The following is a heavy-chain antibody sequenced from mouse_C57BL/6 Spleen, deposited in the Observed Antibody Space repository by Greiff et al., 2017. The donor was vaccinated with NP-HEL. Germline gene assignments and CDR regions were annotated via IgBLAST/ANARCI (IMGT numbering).Heavy chain of an antibody. D-gene: IGHD1-1*01. V-gene: IGHV3-6*01. CDR3: ARERITTVVSFDY. Sequence: EVQLQQSGPGLVKPSQSLSLTCSVTGYSITSGYYWNWIRQFPGNKLEWMGYISYDGSNNYNPSLKNRISITRDTSKNQFFLKLNSVTTEDTATYYCARERITTVVSFDYWGQGTTLTVSS. CDR1: GYSITSGYY. CDR2: ISYDGSN. J-gene: IGHJ2*01.